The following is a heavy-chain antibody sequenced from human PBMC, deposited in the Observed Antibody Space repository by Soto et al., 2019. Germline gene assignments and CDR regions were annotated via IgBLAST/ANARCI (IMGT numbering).Heavy chain of an antibody. CDR1: GFSFSNYA. Sequence: GGSLRLSCAASGFSFSNYAMSWVRQAPGKGLEWVSSISGSGGRTYSADSAKGRFTISRDNSKNTLYLQLNSLRAEDSAVYYCAKDERYDSSDFDCWGQGTLVTVSS. J-gene: IGHJ4*02. D-gene: IGHD3-22*01. CDR2: ISGSGGRT. CDR3: AKDERYDSSDFDC. V-gene: IGHV3-23*01.